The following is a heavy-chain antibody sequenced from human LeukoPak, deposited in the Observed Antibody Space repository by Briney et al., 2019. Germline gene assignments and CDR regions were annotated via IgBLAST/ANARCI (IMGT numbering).Heavy chain of an antibody. D-gene: IGHD2-2*02. V-gene: IGHV4-34*01. CDR3: ATGRNGVVPAPILGVGPWYNYHYMDV. J-gene: IGHJ6*03. CDR2: IDHSGTT. Sequence: SETLSLTCVVYGGSFSGYYWTWIRQPPGKGLEWIGEIDHSGTTNYNPSLKSRVNMSVDTSKNQFSLMVSSVTAADTAVYYCATGRNGVVPAPILGVGPWYNYHYMDVWGKGTTVTVSS. CDR1: GGSFSGYY.